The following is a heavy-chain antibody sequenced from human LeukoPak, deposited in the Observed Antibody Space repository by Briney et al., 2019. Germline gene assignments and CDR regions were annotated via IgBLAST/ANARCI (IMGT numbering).Heavy chain of an antibody. Sequence: PSETLSLTCAVSGYSISSGYYWGWILQPPGKGLEWIGSIYHSGSTYYNPSLKSRVTISVDTSKNQFSLKLSSVTAADTAVYYCARDASKGALDYWGQGTLVTVSS. CDR3: ARDASKGALDY. J-gene: IGHJ4*02. CDR2: IYHSGST. V-gene: IGHV4-38-2*01. D-gene: IGHD2-2*01. CDR1: GYSISSGYY.